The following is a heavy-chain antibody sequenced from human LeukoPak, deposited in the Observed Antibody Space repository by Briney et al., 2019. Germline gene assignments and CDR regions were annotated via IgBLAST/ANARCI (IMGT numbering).Heavy chain of an antibody. J-gene: IGHJ4*02. Sequence: SDTLSLTCTVTGDSVSIYYWSSIRPPPGKGLEWIGNIYYRGSTNYNPSIKSRVTISVDTSKNQFSLKLRSVTAADTAVYYCARLSSSSSPFFDYWGQGTLVTVSS. D-gene: IGHD6-6*01. CDR3: ARLSSSSSPFFDY. CDR2: IYYRGST. CDR1: GDSVSIYY. V-gene: IGHV4-59*02.